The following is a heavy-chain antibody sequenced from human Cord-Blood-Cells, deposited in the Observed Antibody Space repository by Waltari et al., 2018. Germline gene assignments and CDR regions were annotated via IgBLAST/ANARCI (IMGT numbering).Heavy chain of an antibody. CDR2: FDPEDGET. J-gene: IGHJ4*02. Sequence: QVQLVQSGAEVKKPGASVKVSCKVSGYTLTELSMHWVRQAPGKGLEWMGGFDPEDGETIYAQKCQGRVTTTEETSTDTAYMELSSLRSEDTAVYYCATGDSSELFFDYWGQGTLVTVSS. CDR3: ATGDSSELFFDY. V-gene: IGHV1-24*01. CDR1: GYTLTELS. D-gene: IGHD3-22*01.